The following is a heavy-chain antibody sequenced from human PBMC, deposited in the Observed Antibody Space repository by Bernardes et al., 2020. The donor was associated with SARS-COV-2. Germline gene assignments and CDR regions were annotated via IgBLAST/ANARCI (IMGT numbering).Heavy chain of an antibody. CDR2: FDPEDGET. CDR1: GYTLTELS. D-gene: IGHD3-3*01. Sequence: ASMKVSCKVSGYTLTELSMHWVRQAPGKGLEWMGGFDPEDGETIYAQTFQGRVTMTEDTSTDTAYMELGSLRSEDTAVYYCATTSVFGVEPNWFDPWGQGTLVTVSS. CDR3: ATTSVFGVEPNWFDP. V-gene: IGHV1-24*01. J-gene: IGHJ5*02.